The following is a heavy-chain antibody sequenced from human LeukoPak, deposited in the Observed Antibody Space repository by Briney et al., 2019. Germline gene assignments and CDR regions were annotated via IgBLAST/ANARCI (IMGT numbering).Heavy chain of an antibody. D-gene: IGHD6-19*01. Sequence: SVKVSCKASGYTFTGYYMHWVRQAPGQGLEWMGRIIPILGIANYAQKFQGRVTITADKSTSTAYMELSSLRSEDTAVYYCARVAVAGTVSWGQGTLVTVSS. J-gene: IGHJ4*02. CDR3: ARVAVAGTVS. CDR1: GYTFTGYY. V-gene: IGHV1-69*02. CDR2: IIPILGIA.